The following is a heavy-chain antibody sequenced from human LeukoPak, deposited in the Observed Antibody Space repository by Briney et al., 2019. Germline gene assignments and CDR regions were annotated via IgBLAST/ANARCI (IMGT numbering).Heavy chain of an antibody. CDR3: ARSEGKYMLFDYYYYGMDV. J-gene: IGHJ6*02. V-gene: IGHV1-69*13. CDR1: GGTFSSYA. CDR2: IIPIFGTA. Sequence: SVKVSCKASGGTFSSYAISWVRQAPGQGLEWMGGIIPIFGTANYAQKFQGRVTITADESTSTAYMELSSLRSEDTAVYYCARSEGKYMLFDYYYYGMDVWGQGTTVTVSS. D-gene: IGHD2-21*01.